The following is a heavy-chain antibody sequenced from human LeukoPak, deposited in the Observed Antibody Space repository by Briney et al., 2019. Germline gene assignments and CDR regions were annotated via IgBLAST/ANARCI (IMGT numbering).Heavy chain of an antibody. J-gene: IGHJ3*02. CDR1: GFTFSSYS. Sequence: GGSLRLSCAASGFTFSSYSMNWVRQAPGKGLEWVSSISSSSSYIYYADSVKGRFTISRDNAKNSLYLQMNSLRAEDTAVYYCARAGGHDAFDIWGQGTMVTVSS. CDR2: ISSSSSYI. CDR3: ARAGGHDAFDI. V-gene: IGHV3-21*01. D-gene: IGHD1-26*01.